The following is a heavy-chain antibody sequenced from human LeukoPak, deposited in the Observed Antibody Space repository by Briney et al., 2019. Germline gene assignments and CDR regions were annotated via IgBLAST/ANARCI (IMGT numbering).Heavy chain of an antibody. D-gene: IGHD6-6*01. J-gene: IGHJ6*03. CDR1: GGSFSGYY. Sequence: SETLSLTCAVYGGSFSGYYWSWIRQPPGKGLEWIGEINHSGSTNYNPSLKSRVTISVDTSKNQFSLKLSSVTAADTAVYYCARGYISSYYYYYYYMDVWGKGTTVTVSS. V-gene: IGHV4-34*01. CDR3: ARGYISSYYYYYYYMDV. CDR2: INHSGST.